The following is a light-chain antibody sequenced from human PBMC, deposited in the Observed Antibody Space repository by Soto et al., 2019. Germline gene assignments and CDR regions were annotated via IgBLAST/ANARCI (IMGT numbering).Light chain of an antibody. CDR3: SSYTSSSTSV. CDR1: SSDVGGYNY. J-gene: IGLJ1*01. CDR2: EVS. Sequence: QSALTQPASVSGSPGQSITISCTGTSSDVGGYNYVSWYQQHPGKAPKLMIYEVSNRPSGVSNRFSGSKSGNTASLTISGPQAEDEAHYSCSSYTSSSTSVFGNGTKVTVL. V-gene: IGLV2-14*01.